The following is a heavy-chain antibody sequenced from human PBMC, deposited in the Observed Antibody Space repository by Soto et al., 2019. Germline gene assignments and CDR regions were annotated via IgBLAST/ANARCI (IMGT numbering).Heavy chain of an antibody. Sequence: ASVPVSCLDSGGTLRSYAIIWVRQAPGKGREWMGGIIPIFGTANYAQKLQGRVTITADESTSTAYMELSSMRSAETAVYYCVRGGNWIYVPYPTPYGMGVWGQGTTVTVSS. CDR2: IIPIFGTA. V-gene: IGHV1-69*13. CDR1: GGTLRSYA. CDR3: VRGGNWIYVPYPTPYGMGV. J-gene: IGHJ6*02. D-gene: IGHD1-7*01.